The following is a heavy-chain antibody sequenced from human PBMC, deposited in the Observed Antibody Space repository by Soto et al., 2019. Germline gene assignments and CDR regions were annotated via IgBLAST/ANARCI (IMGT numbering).Heavy chain of an antibody. D-gene: IGHD3-3*01. J-gene: IGHJ5*02. CDR2: IYWDDDK. V-gene: IGHV2-5*02. CDR1: GFSLSTSGVG. CDR3: AHRTYYDFWSGYYTEEASVPRHHWFDP. Sequence: SGPTLVNPTQTLTLTCTFSGFSLSTSGVGVGWIRQPPGKALEWLALIYWDDDKRYSPSLKSRLTITKDTSKNQVVLTMTNMDPVDTATYYCAHRTYYDFWSGYYTEEASVPRHHWFDPWGPGTLVTVSS.